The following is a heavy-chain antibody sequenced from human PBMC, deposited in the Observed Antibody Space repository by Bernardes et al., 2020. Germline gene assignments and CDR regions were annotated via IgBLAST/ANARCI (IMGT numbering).Heavy chain of an antibody. CDR1: GGSINNYY. J-gene: IGHJ4*02. D-gene: IGHD1-1*01. CDR3: ARDLEN. V-gene: IGHV4-59*01. Sequence: ETLSLTCTVSGGSINNYYWSWIRQPPGKGLQWIGYIYYSGSTNYNPSLKSRVTISVDTSKNQFSLRLSSVTAADTAVYYCARDLENWGQGTLVTVSS. CDR2: IYYSGST.